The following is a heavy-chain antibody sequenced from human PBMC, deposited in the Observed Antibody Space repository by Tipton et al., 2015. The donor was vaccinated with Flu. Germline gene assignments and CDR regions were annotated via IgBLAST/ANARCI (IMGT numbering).Heavy chain of an antibody. J-gene: IGHJ4*02. D-gene: IGHD3/OR15-3a*01. CDR2: IYPGYSDI. Sequence: QLVQSGAVAKKPGESLKISCKGSGYTFTNYWIGWVRQMPGKGLEWMGIIYPGYSDITYSPSFQGQVTISADKSISTAYLQWSSLRASDTAMYYRVRHTSDWEAPGDYWGQGTLVTVSS. CDR3: VRHTSDWEAPGDY. V-gene: IGHV5-51*01. CDR1: GYTFTNYW.